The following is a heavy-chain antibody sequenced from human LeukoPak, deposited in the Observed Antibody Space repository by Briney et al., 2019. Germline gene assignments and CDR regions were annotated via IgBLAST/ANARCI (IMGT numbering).Heavy chain of an antibody. CDR2: IYTSGST. V-gene: IGHV4-61*02. CDR1: GDSISSGSHY. Sequence: SQTLSLTCTVSGDSISSGSHYGAWIRQPAGRALEWIGRIYTSGSTNYNPSPKSRVTISVDTSKTQFSLNLSSVTAADTAVYYCERDGKAPYPYAMDVWGQGTTVTVSS. CDR3: ERDGKAPYPYAMDV. D-gene: IGHD1-26*01. J-gene: IGHJ6*02.